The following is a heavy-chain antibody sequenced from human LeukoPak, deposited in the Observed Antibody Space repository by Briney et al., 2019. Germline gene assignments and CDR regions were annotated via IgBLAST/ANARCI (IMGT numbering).Heavy chain of an antibody. D-gene: IGHD3-10*01. CDR3: ARGRTPLRVRGVKIDYGMDV. Sequence: GASVKVSCKASGYTFTSYGISWVRQAPGQGLEWMGWISAYNGNTNYAQKLQGRVTMTTDTSTSTAYMELRSLRSDDTAVYYCARGRTPLRVRGVKIDYGMDVWGQGTTVTVSS. CDR2: ISAYNGNT. CDR1: GYTFTSYG. J-gene: IGHJ6*02. V-gene: IGHV1-18*01.